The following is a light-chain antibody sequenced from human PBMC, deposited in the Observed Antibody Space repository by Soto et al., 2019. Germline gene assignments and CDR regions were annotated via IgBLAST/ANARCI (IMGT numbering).Light chain of an antibody. CDR2: GAS. Sequence: EIVLTQSPGSLSLSPGERATLSCRASQSVSNNYLAWYQQKPGQAPRLLIYGASSRATAIPDRFSGSGSGTDFTLTISRLEPEDFAVYYCHRYGSSPGLFTFGPGTKVEIK. CDR3: HRYGSSPGLFT. V-gene: IGKV3-20*01. J-gene: IGKJ3*01. CDR1: QSVSNNY.